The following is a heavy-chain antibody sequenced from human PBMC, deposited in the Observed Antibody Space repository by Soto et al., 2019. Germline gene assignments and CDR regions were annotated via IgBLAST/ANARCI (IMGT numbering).Heavy chain of an antibody. J-gene: IGHJ4*02. CDR2: ISSSGSTI. V-gene: IGHV3-11*01. CDR1: GFTFSDYY. D-gene: IGHD3-10*01. Sequence: GGSLRLSCAASGFTFSDYYMSWIRQAPGKGLEWVSYISSSGSTIYYADSVKGRFTISRDNAKNSLYLQMNSLRAEDTAVYYCARPFRSYYYGSGSYYNVRGLGPLWGQGTLVTVSS. CDR3: ARPFRSYYYGSGSYYNVRGLGPL.